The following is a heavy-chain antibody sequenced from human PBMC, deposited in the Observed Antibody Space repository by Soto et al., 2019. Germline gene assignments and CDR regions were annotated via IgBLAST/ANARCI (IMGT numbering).Heavy chain of an antibody. CDR3: ARDAIAALVDWFDP. CDR1: GYTFTSYA. V-gene: IGHV1-3*01. D-gene: IGHD6-6*01. J-gene: IGHJ5*02. CDR2: INAGNGNT. Sequence: ASVKVSCKXSGYTFTSYAMHWVRQAPGQRLEWMGWINAGNGNTKYSQKFQGRVTITRDTSASTAYMELSSLRSEDTAVYYCARDAIAALVDWFDPWGQGTLVTVSS.